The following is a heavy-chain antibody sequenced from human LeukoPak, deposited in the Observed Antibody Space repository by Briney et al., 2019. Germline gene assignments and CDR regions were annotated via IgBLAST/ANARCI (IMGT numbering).Heavy chain of an antibody. D-gene: IGHD3-10*01. J-gene: IGHJ6*02. CDR3: ANLWFGDRFYYYYGMDV. V-gene: IGHV3-30-3*01. CDR1: GFTFSSYA. CDR2: ISYDGSNK. Sequence: GGSLRLSCAASGFTFSSYAMHWVRQAPGKGLEWVAVISYDGSNKYYADSVKGRFTISRDNSKNTLYLQMNSLRAEDTAVYYCANLWFGDRFYYYYGMDVRGQGTTVTVSS.